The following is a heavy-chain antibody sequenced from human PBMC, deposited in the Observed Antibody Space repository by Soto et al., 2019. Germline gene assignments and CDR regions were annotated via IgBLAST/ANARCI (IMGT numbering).Heavy chain of an antibody. Sequence: QVQLVQSGAEVKKPGSSVKVSCKASGGTFSSYAISWVRQAPGQGLEWTGGIIPIFGTANYAQKFQGRVTITADESTSTAYMELSSLRSEDTAVYYCARGFDSSGYFVHYFDYWGQGTLVTVSS. V-gene: IGHV1-69*01. CDR1: GGTFSSYA. CDR2: IIPIFGTA. D-gene: IGHD3-22*01. J-gene: IGHJ4*02. CDR3: ARGFDSSGYFVHYFDY.